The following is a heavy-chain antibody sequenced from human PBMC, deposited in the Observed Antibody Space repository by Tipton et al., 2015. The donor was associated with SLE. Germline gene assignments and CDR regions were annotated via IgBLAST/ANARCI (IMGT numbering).Heavy chain of an antibody. CDR3: ARAGEARAVDAFDI. CDR1: GGSISSYY. Sequence: TLSLTCTVSGGSISSYYWSWIRQPPGKGLEWIGYIYYSGSTNYNPSLKSRVTISVDTSKNQFSLKLSSVTAADTAVYYCARAGEARAVDAFDIWVQGTMVTVSS. J-gene: IGHJ3*02. V-gene: IGHV4-59*01. D-gene: IGHD3-10*01. CDR2: IYYSGST.